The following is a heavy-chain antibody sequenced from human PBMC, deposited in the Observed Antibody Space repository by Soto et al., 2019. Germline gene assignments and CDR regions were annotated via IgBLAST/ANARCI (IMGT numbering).Heavy chain of an antibody. CDR1: GGSILNGGHY. D-gene: IGHD2-15*01. CDR2: IYYSGST. CDR3: ARDCSGGSCYSHGMDV. V-gene: IGHV4-31*03. J-gene: IGHJ6*02. Sequence: PSETLSLTCTVSGGSILNGGHYWTWIRQHPGKGLEWIGYIYYSGSTYYNPSLKSRVTISVDTSKNQFSLKLSSVTAADTAVYYCARDCSGGSCYSHGMDVWGQGTTVTVSS.